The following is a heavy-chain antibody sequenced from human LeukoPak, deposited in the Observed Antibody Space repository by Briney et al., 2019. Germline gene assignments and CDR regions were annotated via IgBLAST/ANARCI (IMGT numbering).Heavy chain of an antibody. CDR2: LRYDSLNE. D-gene: IGHD3-16*02. CDR1: GFAFCDYG. J-gene: IGHJ4*02. V-gene: IGHV3-30*02. CDR3: AKDRPPDRLRVEKLSSPDY. Sequence: PGGPLRLSCAAWGFAFCDYGIPWLRQAPGKGLEWVAFLRYDSLNEFYATSVKGRIAISRDNSKHTLSLQIHRLTTEDTAVYYCAKDRPPDRLRVEKLSSPDYWGQGTLVTVSS.